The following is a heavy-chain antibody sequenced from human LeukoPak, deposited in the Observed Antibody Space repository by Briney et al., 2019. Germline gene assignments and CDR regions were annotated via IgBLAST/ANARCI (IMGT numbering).Heavy chain of an antibody. CDR2: IIPIFGTA. CDR3: AIEYSSSSGFDY. Sequence: SVKVSCKASGGTFSSYAISWVRQAPGQGLEWMGGIIPIFGTANYAQKFQGRVTITADESTSTAYMELSSLRSEDTAVYYCAIEYSSSSGFDYWGQGTLVTVSS. J-gene: IGHJ4*02. CDR1: GGTFSSYA. V-gene: IGHV1-69*13. D-gene: IGHD6-6*01.